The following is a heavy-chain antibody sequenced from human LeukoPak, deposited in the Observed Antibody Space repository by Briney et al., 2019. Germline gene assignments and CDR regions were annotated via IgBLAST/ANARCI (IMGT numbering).Heavy chain of an antibody. J-gene: IGHJ5*02. D-gene: IGHD4-17*01. V-gene: IGHV4-39*07. CDR1: GGSISSSSYY. CDR2: IYYSGST. Sequence: SETLSLTCTVFGGSISSSSYYWGWIRQPPGKGLEWIGSIYYSGSTYYNPSLKSRVTISVDTSKKQFSLNLSSVTAADTAVYYCARGGAAFDPWGQGTPVTVSS. CDR3: ARGGAAFDP.